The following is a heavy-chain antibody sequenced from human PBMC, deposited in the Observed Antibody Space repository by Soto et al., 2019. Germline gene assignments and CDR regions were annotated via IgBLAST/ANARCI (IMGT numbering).Heavy chain of an antibody. CDR2: IYYTGST. D-gene: IGHD4-4*01. Sequence: SETLSLTCTVSGGSVSSRSRYWNWIRQPPGKGLEWIGYIYYTGSTNYNPSLQSRVAMSIDTSKNRFSLNLSSVTAADTAVYYCARVNTVRAYHFDYWGHGTLVTVSS. V-gene: IGHV4-61*01. CDR3: ARVNTVRAYHFDY. J-gene: IGHJ4*01. CDR1: GGSVSSRSRY.